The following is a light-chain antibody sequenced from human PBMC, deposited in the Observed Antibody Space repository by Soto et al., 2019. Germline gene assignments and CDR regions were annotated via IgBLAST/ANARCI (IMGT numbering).Light chain of an antibody. Sequence: QSVLTQPPSVSETPGQRVAISCSGSSSNIGSNYIYWYQHLPGTAPTLLIYRNNQRPSGVPDRFSGSKSGTSASLALSGLRSEDEADYYCAAWDDILSGVVFGGGTKLTVL. CDR2: RNN. CDR1: SSNIGSNY. V-gene: IGLV1-47*01. J-gene: IGLJ2*01. CDR3: AAWDDILSGVV.